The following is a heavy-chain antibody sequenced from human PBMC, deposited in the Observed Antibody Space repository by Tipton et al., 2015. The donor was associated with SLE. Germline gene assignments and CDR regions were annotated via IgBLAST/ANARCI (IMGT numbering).Heavy chain of an antibody. V-gene: IGHV3-30*03. J-gene: IGHJ4*02. Sequence: RSLRLSCAASGFTFSHHGMHWVRQAPGKGLEWVAVISFDGSNKYYGDSVRGRFTVSRDNSKDTLFLQMNSLRAEDTAVYYCASSLLWFGAPSYFDYWGQGTLVTASS. CDR1: GFTFSHHG. CDR2: ISFDGSNK. CDR3: ASSLLWFGAPSYFDY. D-gene: IGHD3-10*01.